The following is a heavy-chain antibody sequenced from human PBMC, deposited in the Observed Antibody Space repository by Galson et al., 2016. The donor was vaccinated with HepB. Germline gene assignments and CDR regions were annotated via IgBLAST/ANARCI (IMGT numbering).Heavy chain of an antibody. Sequence: SLRLSCAASGFTFSNVWMNWVRQAPGKGMEWVGRIRSKTAGGTTDYAAPVTGRFTVSRADSKNTQFLQMSSLETDDTAVYYCATEVFGMPFNSDYWGQGTVLTVSS. J-gene: IGHJ4*02. CDR1: GFTFSNVW. D-gene: IGHD2-2*01. CDR2: IRSKTAGGTT. V-gene: IGHV3-15*01. CDR3: ATEVFGMPFNSDY.